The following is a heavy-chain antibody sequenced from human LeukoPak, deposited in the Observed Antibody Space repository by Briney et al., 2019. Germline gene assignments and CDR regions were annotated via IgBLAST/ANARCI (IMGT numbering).Heavy chain of an antibody. Sequence: GGSLRLSCAASGFTFSYYSMHWVRQAPGKGLEWVSFISCNRSYIYYADSVKGRFTISRDNSKNTLYLQMNSLRAEDTAVYYCAKKGPGGVTGTTAQLGETPWDYWGQGTLVTVSS. CDR2: ISCNRSYI. J-gene: IGHJ4*02. CDR1: GFTFSYYS. D-gene: IGHD1-7*01. V-gene: IGHV3-21*01. CDR3: AKKGPGGVTGTTAQLGETPWDY.